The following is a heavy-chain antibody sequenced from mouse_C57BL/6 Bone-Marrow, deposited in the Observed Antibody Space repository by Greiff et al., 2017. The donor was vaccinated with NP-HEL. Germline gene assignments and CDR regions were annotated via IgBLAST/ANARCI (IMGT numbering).Heavy chain of an antibody. J-gene: IGHJ3*01. CDR1: GYTFTSYW. V-gene: IGHV1-69*01. CDR3: ARGSCLGSGSFAY. D-gene: IGHD2-2*01. Sequence: VQLQQPGAELVMPGASVKLSCKASGYTFTSYWMHWVKQRPGQGLEWIGEIDPSDSYTNFNQKFKGKSTLTVDNPSSTAYMQLSSLTPEDSAVYYFARGSCLGSGSFAYWGRGTLVTVSA. CDR2: IDPSDSYT.